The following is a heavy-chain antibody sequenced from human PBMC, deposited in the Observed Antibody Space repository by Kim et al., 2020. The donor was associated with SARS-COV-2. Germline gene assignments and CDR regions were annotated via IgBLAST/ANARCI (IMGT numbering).Heavy chain of an antibody. CDR2: IWYDGSNK. Sequence: GGSLRLSCAASGFTFSSYGMHWVRQAPGKGLEWVAVIWYDGSNKYYADSVKGRFTISRDNSKNTLYLQMNSLRAEDTAVYYCARDLGSGRYFGLDYWGQGTLVTVSS. D-gene: IGHD1-26*01. CDR1: GFTFSSYG. J-gene: IGHJ4*02. CDR3: ARDLGSGRYFGLDY. V-gene: IGHV3-33*01.